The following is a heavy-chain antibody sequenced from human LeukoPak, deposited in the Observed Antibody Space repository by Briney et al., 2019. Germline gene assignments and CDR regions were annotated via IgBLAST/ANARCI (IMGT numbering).Heavy chain of an antibody. J-gene: IGHJ6*03. CDR1: GGSFSGYY. V-gene: IGHV4-34*01. Sequence: PSETLSLTCAVYGGSFSGYYWSWIRQPPGKGLEWIGEINHSGSTNYNPSLKSRVTISVDTSKNQFSLKLSSVTAADTAVYYCARACSGRYYYYYDMDVWGKGTTVTASS. D-gene: IGHD2-15*01. CDR3: ARACSGRYYYYYDMDV. CDR2: INHSGST.